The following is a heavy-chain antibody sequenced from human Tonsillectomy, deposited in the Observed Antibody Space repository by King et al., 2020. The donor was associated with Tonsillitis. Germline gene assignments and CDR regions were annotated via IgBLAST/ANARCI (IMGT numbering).Heavy chain of an antibody. D-gene: IGHD4-17*01. CDR2: ISYDGSNK. J-gene: IGHJ4*02. Sequence: ESGGGVVQPGRSLRLSCAASGFTFSSYGMHWVRQAPGKGLEWVAVISYDGSNKYYADSVKGRFTISRDNSKNTLYLQMNSLRAEDTAVYYCATLSVTTGRADFDYWGQGTLVTVSS. CDR1: GFTFSSYG. V-gene: IGHV3-30*03. CDR3: ATLSVTTGRADFDY.